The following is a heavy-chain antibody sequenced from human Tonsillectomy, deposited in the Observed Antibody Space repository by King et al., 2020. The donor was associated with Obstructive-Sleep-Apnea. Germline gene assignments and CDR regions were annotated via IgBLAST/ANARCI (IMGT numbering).Heavy chain of an antibody. J-gene: IGHJ4*02. CDR2: ISSSSAYR. V-gene: IGHV3-21*01. Sequence: VQLVESGGGLVKPGGSLRLSCAASRFTFSGYSLNWVRQAPGKGLEWVSSISSSSAYRYYADSVKGRFTISRDNAKNSLSLQMNSLRAEDTAVYYCAREQVGATAYFDYWGQGTLVTVSS. D-gene: IGHD1-26*01. CDR3: AREQVGATAYFDY. CDR1: RFTFSGYS.